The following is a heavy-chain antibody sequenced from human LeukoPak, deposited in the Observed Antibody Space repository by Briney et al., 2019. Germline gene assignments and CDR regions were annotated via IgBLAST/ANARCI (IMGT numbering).Heavy chain of an antibody. Sequence: PGGSLRLSCAASGFTFSTYTMNWVRQAPGKGLEWVSCISSSSSTIYYADSVKGRFTISRDNAKNSLYLQMNSLRAEDTAVYYCARDRSGWYRGCYDYWGQGTLVTVSS. CDR3: ARDRSGWYRGCYDY. CDR1: GFTFSTYT. D-gene: IGHD6-19*01. J-gene: IGHJ4*02. CDR2: ISSSSSTI. V-gene: IGHV3-48*01.